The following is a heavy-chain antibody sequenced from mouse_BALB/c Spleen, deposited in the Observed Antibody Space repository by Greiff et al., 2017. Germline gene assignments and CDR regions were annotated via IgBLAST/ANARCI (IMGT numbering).Heavy chain of an antibody. CDR2: INPSTGYT. CDR1: GYTFTTFW. V-gene: IGHV1-7*01. Sequence: QVQLKESGAELAKPGASVKMSCKASGYTFTTFWMHWVKQRPGQGLEWIGYINPSTGYTEYNQKFKDKATLTADKSSSTAYMQLSSLTSEDSAVYYCARVDYFFAYWGQGTLVTVSA. CDR3: ARVDYFFAY. J-gene: IGHJ3*01. D-gene: IGHD1-1*01.